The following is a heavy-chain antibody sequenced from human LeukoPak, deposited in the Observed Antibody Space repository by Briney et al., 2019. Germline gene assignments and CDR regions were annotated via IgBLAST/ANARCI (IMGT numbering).Heavy chain of an antibody. Sequence: GGSLRLSCAASGFTFSSYSMNWVRQAPGKGLEWVSSISSSSSYIYYADSVKGRFTISRDNSKNTLYLQMNSLRAEDTAVYYCAKSISGIRFVVTDYWGQGTLVTVSS. J-gene: IGHJ4*02. D-gene: IGHD1-26*01. V-gene: IGHV3-21*04. CDR2: ISSSSSYI. CDR3: AKSISGIRFVVTDY. CDR1: GFTFSSYS.